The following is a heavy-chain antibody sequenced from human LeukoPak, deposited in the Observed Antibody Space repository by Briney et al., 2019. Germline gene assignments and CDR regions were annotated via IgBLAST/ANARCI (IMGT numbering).Heavy chain of an antibody. J-gene: IGHJ4*02. CDR2: IYYSGST. D-gene: IGHD5-24*01. V-gene: IGHV4-59*01. CDR1: GGSISSYY. Sequence: SETPSLTCTVSGGSISSYYWSWIRQPPGKGLEWIGYIYYSGSTNYNPSLKSRVTISVDTSKNQFSLKLSSVTAADTAVYYCARVGRDGYTQGYYFDYWGQGTLVTVSS. CDR3: ARVGRDGYTQGYYFDY.